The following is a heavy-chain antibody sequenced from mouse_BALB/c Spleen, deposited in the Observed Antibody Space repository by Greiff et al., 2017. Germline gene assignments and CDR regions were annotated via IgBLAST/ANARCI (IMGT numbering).Heavy chain of an antibody. V-gene: IGHV1-67*01. CDR3: ARGGDYDGWFAY. J-gene: IGHJ3*01. CDR2: ISTYYGNT. Sequence: VQLVESGPELVRPGVSVKISCKGSGYTFTDYAMHWVKQSHAKSLEWIGVISTYYGNTNYNQKFKGKATMTVDKSSSTAYMELARLTSEDSAIYYCARGGDYDGWFAYWGQGTLVTVSA. D-gene: IGHD2-4*01. CDR1: GYTFTDYA.